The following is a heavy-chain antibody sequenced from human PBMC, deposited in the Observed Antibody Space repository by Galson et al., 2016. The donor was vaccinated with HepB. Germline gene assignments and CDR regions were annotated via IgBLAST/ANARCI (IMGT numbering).Heavy chain of an antibody. V-gene: IGHV3-23*01. CDR2: ISGSGGRT. CDR3: AKFWGSGRYYSSVPPYYYYGLDF. CDR1: GFTFNNYA. D-gene: IGHD3-10*01. J-gene: IGHJ6*02. Sequence: SLRLSCAASGFTFNNYAMSWVRQAPGKGLEWVSAISGSGGRTFYADSVKGRFTISRDNAKNTLHLQINSLRVDDTGVYYCAKFWGSGRYYSSVPPYYYYGLDFWGQGSTVTVSS.